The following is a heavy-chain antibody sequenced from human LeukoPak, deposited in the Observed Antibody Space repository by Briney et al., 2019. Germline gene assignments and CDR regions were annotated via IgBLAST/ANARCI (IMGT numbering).Heavy chain of an antibody. J-gene: IGHJ4*02. CDR1: GFTFDDYA. CDR2: ISWNSGSI. D-gene: IGHD6-13*01. CDR3: AKGWQQLVRPLDY. V-gene: IGHV3-9*01. Sequence: PGRSLRLSCAASGFTFDDYAMHWVRQAPGKGLEWVSGISWNSGSIGYADSVKGRFTISRDNAKNSLYLQMNSLRAEDTALYYCAKGWQQLVRPLDYWGQGTLVTVSS.